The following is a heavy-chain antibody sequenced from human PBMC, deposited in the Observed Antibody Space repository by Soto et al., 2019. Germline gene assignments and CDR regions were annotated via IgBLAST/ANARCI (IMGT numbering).Heavy chain of an antibody. Sequence: LRLSCAASGFTFSDYYMSWIRQGPGKGLEWVSYISTSDSIYYADSVKGRFTISRDNAKNSLYLQMNSLRAEDTAVYYCARDLGYYDSSGYFDYWGQGTLVTVSS. V-gene: IGHV3-11*01. CDR1: GFTFSDYY. CDR3: ARDLGYYDSSGYFDY. D-gene: IGHD3-22*01. CDR2: ISTSDSI. J-gene: IGHJ4*02.